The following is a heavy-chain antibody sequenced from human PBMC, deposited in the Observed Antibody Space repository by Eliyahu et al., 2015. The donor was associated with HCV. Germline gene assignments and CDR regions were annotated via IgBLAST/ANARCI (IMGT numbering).Heavy chain of an antibody. J-gene: IGHJ6*02. CDR1: GFTFXSYS. CDR3: ARDLKCSSTSCYGEGYYYYGMDV. Sequence: EVQLVESGGGLVKPGGSLRLSCAASGFTFXSYSXNWXXQAPGKGXEWVSSISSSSSYIYYADSVKGRFTISRDNAKNSLYLQMNSLRAEDTAVYYCARDLKCSSTSCYGEGYYYYGMDVWGQGTTVTVSS. CDR2: ISSSSSYI. D-gene: IGHD2-2*01. V-gene: IGHV3-21*01.